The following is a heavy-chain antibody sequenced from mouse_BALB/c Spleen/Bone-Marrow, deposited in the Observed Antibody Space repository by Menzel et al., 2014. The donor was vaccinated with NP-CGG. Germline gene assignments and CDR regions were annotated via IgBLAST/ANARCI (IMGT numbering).Heavy chain of an antibody. V-gene: IGHV7-3*02. J-gene: IGHJ4*01. CDR3: ARDDYYAMDY. CDR1: GFTFTDYY. Sequence: EVKLVESGGGLVQPGGSLRFSCATSGFTFTDYYMSWVRQPPGKALEWLGFIRNKANGYTTEYSASVKGRFTISRDNSQSILYLQMNTLRAEDSATYYCARDDYYAMDYWGQGTSVTVSS. CDR2: IRNKANGYTT.